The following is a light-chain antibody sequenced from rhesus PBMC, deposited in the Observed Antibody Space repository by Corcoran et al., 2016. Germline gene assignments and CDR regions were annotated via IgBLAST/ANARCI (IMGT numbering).Light chain of an antibody. Sequence: DIQMTQSPSSLSASVGDRVTITCRASENVNNYLNWYQQKPGKAPKFLIYKASNLKSGVPSRFSGSGSGTDYTYTISSLQSEDVATFYCQHNYGSPVTFGPGTKLDIK. CDR3: QHNYGSPVT. J-gene: IGKJ3*01. CDR2: KAS. CDR1: ENVNNY. V-gene: IGKV1-74*01.